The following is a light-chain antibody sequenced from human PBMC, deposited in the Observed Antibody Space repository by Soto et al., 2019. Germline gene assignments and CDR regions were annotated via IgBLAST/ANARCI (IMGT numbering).Light chain of an antibody. J-gene: IGKJ1*01. CDR1: QSISSY. CDR3: QQRYSTSWT. V-gene: IGKV1-39*01. CDR2: AAS. Sequence: IQMTQSPSSMSASVGDRVTITCRASQSISSYLNWYQQKPGKAPKLLIYAASSLQSGVPSRFSVSGSGTDFTLTISRLQNEDFATYDCQQRYSTSWTFCQGTKVDIK.